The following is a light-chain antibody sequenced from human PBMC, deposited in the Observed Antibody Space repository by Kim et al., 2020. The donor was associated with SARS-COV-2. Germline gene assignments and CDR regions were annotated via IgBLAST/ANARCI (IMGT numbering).Light chain of an antibody. CDR3: MQTTHWPYT. CDR1: QRLVHSDGRTY. Sequence: DVVMTQSPLSLPVTLGQPASISCRSNQRLVHSDGRTYLNWFHQRPGQSPRRLIYKISTRDSGVPDRFSGSWSGTDFTLEISRVEAEDFGIYYCMQTTHWPYTFGQGTKLEI. CDR2: KIS. J-gene: IGKJ2*01. V-gene: IGKV2-30*02.